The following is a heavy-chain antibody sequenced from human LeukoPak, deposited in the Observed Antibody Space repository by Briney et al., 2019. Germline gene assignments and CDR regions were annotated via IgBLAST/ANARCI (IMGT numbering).Heavy chain of an antibody. V-gene: IGHV3-30*18. CDR3: AKGTWEWSLFDY. CDR1: GFTFSSYG. D-gene: IGHD3-3*01. CDR2: IYGSNK. Sequence: GGSLRLSCAASGFTFSSYGMHWVRQAPGKGLEWVAVIYGSNKYYADSVKGRFTISRDNSKNTLYLQMNSLRAEDTAVYYCAKGTWEWSLFDYWGQGTLVTVSS. J-gene: IGHJ4*02.